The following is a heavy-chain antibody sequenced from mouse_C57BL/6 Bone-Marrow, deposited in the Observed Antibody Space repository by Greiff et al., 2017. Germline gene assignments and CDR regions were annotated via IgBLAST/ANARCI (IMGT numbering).Heavy chain of an antibody. J-gene: IGHJ2*01. CDR1: GYTFTSYW. Sequence: VQLQQSGTVLARPGASVKMSCKTSGYTFTSYWMHWVKQRPGQGLEWIGAIYHGNSDTSYNQKFKGKAKLTAVTSASTAYMELSSLTNEDSAVYYCTRGATVVAYYFDYWGQGTTPTVSS. CDR2: IYHGNSDT. CDR3: TRGATVVAYYFDY. D-gene: IGHD1-1*01. V-gene: IGHV1-5*01.